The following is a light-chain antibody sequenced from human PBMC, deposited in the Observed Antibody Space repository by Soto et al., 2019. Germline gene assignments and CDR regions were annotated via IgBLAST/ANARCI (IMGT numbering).Light chain of an antibody. CDR2: STS. CDR3: QQHYNIPLT. J-gene: IGKJ4*01. V-gene: IGKV1-39*01. CDR1: QSIGNF. Sequence: DIQMTQSPSSLSASVGDRVTITCRASQSIGNFLNWYQQRPGKAPRLLMHSTSSLETGVPSRFSGSGSGTYFTLTINSLPPEDFATYYCQQHYNIPLTFGEGTKVDIK.